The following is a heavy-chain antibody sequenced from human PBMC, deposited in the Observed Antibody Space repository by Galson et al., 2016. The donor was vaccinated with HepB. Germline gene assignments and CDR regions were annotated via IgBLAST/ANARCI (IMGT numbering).Heavy chain of an antibody. D-gene: IGHD3-3*01. V-gene: IGHV3-23*01. CDR2: TDGNGDDT. CDR3: AKDLNVGVAGVVTYFGD. CDR1: GFTFSSYG. Sequence: SLRLSCAASGFTFSSYGMAWVRQAPGKGLEWVSSTDGNGDDTYQADSVKGRFTVSRDNFKNTLYLQMNSLRVEATALYYCAKDLNVGVAGVVTYFGDWGQGTLVTVSS. J-gene: IGHJ4*02.